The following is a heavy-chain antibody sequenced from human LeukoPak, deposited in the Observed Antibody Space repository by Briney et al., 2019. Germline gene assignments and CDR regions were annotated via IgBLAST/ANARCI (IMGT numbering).Heavy chain of an antibody. CDR2: IVSDATTT. Sequence: PGGSLRLSCAASGFTFSSYAMSWVRQAPGKGLEWVSHIVSDATTTSYADSVKGRFTISRDNAKNTLYLQMNSLRAEDTAVYYCAREALRFPLFDPWGQGTLVTVSS. CDR1: GFTFSSYA. CDR3: AREALRFPLFDP. V-gene: IGHV3-74*01. J-gene: IGHJ5*02. D-gene: IGHD3-3*01.